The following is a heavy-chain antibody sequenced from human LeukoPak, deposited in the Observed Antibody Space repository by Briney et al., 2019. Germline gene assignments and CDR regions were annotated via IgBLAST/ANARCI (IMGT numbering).Heavy chain of an antibody. CDR1: GFTFSSYS. CDR3: AKDYDFWSGLLDY. Sequence: GGSLRLSCAASGFTFSSYSMNWVRQAPGKGLEWVSSISSSSSYIYYADSVKGRFTISRDNSKNTLYLQMNSLRAEDTAVYYCAKDYDFWSGLLDYWGQGTLVTVSS. J-gene: IGHJ4*02. CDR2: ISSSSSYI. D-gene: IGHD3-3*01. V-gene: IGHV3-21*04.